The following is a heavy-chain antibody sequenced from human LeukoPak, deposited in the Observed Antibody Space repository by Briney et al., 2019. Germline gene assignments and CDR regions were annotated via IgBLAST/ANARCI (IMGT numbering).Heavy chain of an antibody. J-gene: IGHJ4*02. D-gene: IGHD3-22*01. CDR2: IIPIFGTA. CDR3: ARQAGSSGYYYGRPDFDY. Sequence: SVKVSCKASGGTFSSYAISWVRQAPGQGLEWMGGIIPIFGTANYAQKFQGRVTITADKSTSTAYMELSSLRSEDTAVYYCARQAGSSGYYYGRPDFDYWGQGTLVTVSS. V-gene: IGHV1-69*06. CDR1: GGTFSSYA.